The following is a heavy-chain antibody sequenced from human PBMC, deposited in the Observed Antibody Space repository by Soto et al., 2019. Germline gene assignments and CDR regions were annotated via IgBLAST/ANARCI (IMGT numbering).Heavy chain of an antibody. V-gene: IGHV4-59*01. J-gene: IGHJ6*03. CDR1: GGSISSYY. D-gene: IGHD2-2*01. CDR2: IYYSGST. CDR3: ARNGCSSTSCYAPKLNYYYYYMDV. Sequence: SETLSLTCTVSGGSISSYYWSWIRQPPGKGLEWIGYIYYSGSTNYNPSLKSRVTISVDTSKNQFSLKLSSVTAADTAVYYCARNGCSSTSCYAPKLNYYYYYMDVWGKGTTVTVSS.